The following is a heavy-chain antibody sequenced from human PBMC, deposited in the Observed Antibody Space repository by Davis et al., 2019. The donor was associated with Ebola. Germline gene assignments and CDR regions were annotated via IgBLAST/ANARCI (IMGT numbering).Heavy chain of an antibody. V-gene: IGHV3-23*01. CDR2: LGTSADT. CDR3: AKDTSNVWFDV. J-gene: IGHJ3*01. CDR1: GFIISSYV. D-gene: IGHD6-19*01. Sequence: GSLRLSCAASGFIISSYVMSWVRQAPGKGLEWISTLGTSADTYYAESVKSRFTISRDNSKNTLYLQMNGLRVEDTAIYYCAKDTSNVWFDVWGPGTMVTVSS.